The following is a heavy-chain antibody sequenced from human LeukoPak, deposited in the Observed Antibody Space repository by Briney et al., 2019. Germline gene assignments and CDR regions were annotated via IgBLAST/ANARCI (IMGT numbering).Heavy chain of an antibody. D-gene: IGHD2-8*01. CDR3: TRDRQGPRLYEMDI. V-gene: IGHV3-21*01. J-gene: IGHJ6*02. CDR1: GFTFSRFS. Sequence: GGSLRLSCAASGFTFSRFSMNWVRQAPGKGLEWVSSISSSSSNIYYADSVKGRFTISRDNAKNSLYLQMNSLRAEDTAVYYCTRDRQGPRLYEMDIWGQGTTVTVSS. CDR2: ISSSSSNI.